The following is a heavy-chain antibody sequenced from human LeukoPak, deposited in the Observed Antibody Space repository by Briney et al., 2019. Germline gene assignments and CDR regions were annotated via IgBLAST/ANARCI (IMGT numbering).Heavy chain of an antibody. CDR1: GDSVSSNSAA. V-gene: IGHV6-1*01. Sequence: SQTLSLTCAISGDSVSSNSAAWNWIRQSPSRGLEWLGRTYYRSKRYNDYAVSVKSRITINPDTSKNQFSLQLNSVTPEDTAVYYCVRSYSSGWYLSRSNWFDPWGQGTLVTVSS. CDR2: TYYRSKRYN. D-gene: IGHD6-19*01. CDR3: VRSYSSGWYLSRSNWFDP. J-gene: IGHJ5*02.